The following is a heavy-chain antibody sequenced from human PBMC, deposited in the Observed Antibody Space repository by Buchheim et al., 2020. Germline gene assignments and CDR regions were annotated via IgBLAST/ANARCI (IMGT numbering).Heavy chain of an antibody. J-gene: IGHJ6*02. CDR3: ATVEQQLTIYYYYGMDV. CDR1: GFTFSSYG. CDR2: IWYDGSNK. Sequence: QVQLVESGGGVVQPGRSLRLSCAASGFTFSSYGMHWVRQAPGKGLEWVAGIWYDGSNKYYADSVKGRFTISRDNSKNTLYLQMNSLRAEDTAVYYCATVEQQLTIYYYYGMDVWGQGTT. D-gene: IGHD6-13*01. V-gene: IGHV3-33*01.